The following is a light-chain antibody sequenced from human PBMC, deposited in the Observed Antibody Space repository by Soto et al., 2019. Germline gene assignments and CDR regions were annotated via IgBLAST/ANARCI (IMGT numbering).Light chain of an antibody. CDR3: QQYGSSPLIT. CDR1: QRLSASD. V-gene: IGKV3-20*01. Sequence: ETVFTQSPGNLSLSPGQRTTLSCRSSQRLSASDIAWYQQKPGQAHKFLIYGVSSRATGIPDRFSGSGSGTDFTLTISRLEPEDFAVYHCQQYGSSPLITFGQGTRLEIK. CDR2: GVS. J-gene: IGKJ5*01.